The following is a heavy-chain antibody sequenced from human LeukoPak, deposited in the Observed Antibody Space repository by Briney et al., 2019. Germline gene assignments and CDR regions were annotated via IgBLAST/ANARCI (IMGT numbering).Heavy chain of an antibody. J-gene: IGHJ3*02. D-gene: IGHD3-16*01. CDR3: ARDPVAYAFDI. V-gene: IGHV4-61*02. CDR2: IYTSGST. Sequence: PSETLSLTCTVSGGSISSGSYYWSWIRQPAGKGLEWIGRIYTSGSTNYNPSLKSRVTISVDTSKNQFSLKLSSVTAADTAVYYCARDPVAYAFDICGQGTMLTVSS. CDR1: GGSISSGSYY.